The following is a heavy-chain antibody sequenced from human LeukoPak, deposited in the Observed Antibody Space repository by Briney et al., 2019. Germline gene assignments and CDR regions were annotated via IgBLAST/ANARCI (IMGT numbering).Heavy chain of an antibody. Sequence: GGSLRLSCAASGFTFSGYAMTWVRQAPGKGLEWVSSISHSGDTTDYADSVQGRFTISRDNSKNTLFLQMSSLRAGDTAVYYCAKVRQIQRFDYWGQGSLVTVSS. CDR2: ISHSGDTT. V-gene: IGHV3-23*01. CDR3: AKVRQIQRFDY. D-gene: IGHD1-1*01. J-gene: IGHJ4*02. CDR1: GFTFSGYA.